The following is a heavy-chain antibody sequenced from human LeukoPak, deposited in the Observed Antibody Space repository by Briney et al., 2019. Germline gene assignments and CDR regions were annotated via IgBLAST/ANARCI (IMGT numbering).Heavy chain of an antibody. CDR1: VYTFTSYG. J-gene: IGHJ4*02. D-gene: IGHD3-22*01. CDR3: AGGRGLLLFDY. CDR2: IYAYKGKT. V-gene: IGHV1-18*01. Sequence: ASVKVSXKASVYTFTSYGISWVRPAPGQGREWMGWIYAYKGKTNYAQKLQGSVTMTPDTSTSTAYMELRSLRSEDTAVYYCAGGRGLLLFDYWGQGTLVTVSS.